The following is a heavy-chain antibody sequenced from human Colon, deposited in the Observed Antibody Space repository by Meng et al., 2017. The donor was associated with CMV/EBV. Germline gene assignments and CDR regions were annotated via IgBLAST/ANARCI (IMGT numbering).Heavy chain of an antibody. J-gene: IGHJ4*02. V-gene: IGHV4-4*02. D-gene: IGHD5-24*01. CDR3: ATQESRDGHNPY. CDR1: GGSISSSYW. Sequence: QLQLQESGPGLVKPSGTLSRTCVVSGGSISSSYWWTWVRQSPGKGLEWIGEMYHSGTTNYNPSLKSRVTISMGKSNNQLSLKLNSVTAADTAVYYCATQESRDGHNPYWGQGTLVTVS. CDR2: MYHSGTT.